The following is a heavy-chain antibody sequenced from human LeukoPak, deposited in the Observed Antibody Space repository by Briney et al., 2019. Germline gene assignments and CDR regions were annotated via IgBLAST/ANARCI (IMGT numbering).Heavy chain of an antibody. D-gene: IGHD6-6*01. CDR1: GFTFSDYY. CDR3: ATSPGLGYGSSLTGVDY. V-gene: IGHV3-11*04. Sequence: GGSLRLSCAASGFTFSDYYMSWIRQAPGKGLEWVSYISTSGSRIYYADSVKGRFTISRDNAKNSLYLQMNSLRAEDTAVYYCATSPGLGYGSSLTGVDYWGQGTLVTVSS. J-gene: IGHJ4*02. CDR2: ISTSGSRI.